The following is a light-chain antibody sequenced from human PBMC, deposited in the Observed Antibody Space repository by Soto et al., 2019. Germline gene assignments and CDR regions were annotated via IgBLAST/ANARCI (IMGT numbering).Light chain of an antibody. Sequence: QSVLTQPPSASGSPGQSVTISGTGTSSDVGGYTYVSWYQQHPGKAPKLMIFEVNKRPSGVPDRFSGSKSGNTASLTVSGLQAEDEADYYCSSYAGINNLGVFGTGTKLTVL. J-gene: IGLJ1*01. CDR2: EVN. CDR3: SSYAGINNLGV. V-gene: IGLV2-8*01. CDR1: SSDVGGYTY.